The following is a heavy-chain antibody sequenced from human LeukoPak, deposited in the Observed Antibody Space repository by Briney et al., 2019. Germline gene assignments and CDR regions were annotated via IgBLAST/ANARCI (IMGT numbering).Heavy chain of an antibody. J-gene: IGHJ4*02. Sequence: PGGSLRLSCAASGFTFSSYSMNWVRQAPGKGLEWVSYISSSSSTIYYADSVKGRFTISRDNAKNSLYLQMNSLRAEDTAVYYCARAEGEWLSPSPLDYWGQGTLVTVSS. CDR1: GFTFSSYS. V-gene: IGHV3-48*04. CDR3: ARAEGEWLSPSPLDY. CDR2: ISSSSSTI. D-gene: IGHD3-3*01.